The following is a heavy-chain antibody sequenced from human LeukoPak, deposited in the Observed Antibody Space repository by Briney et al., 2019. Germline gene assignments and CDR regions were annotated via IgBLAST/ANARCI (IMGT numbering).Heavy chain of an antibody. CDR2: INHSGST. CDR1: GGSFSGYY. Sequence: SETLSLTCAVYGGSFSGYYWSWIRQPPGKGLEWIGEINHSGSTNYNPSLKSRVTISVDTSKHQFSLKLSSVTAADTAVYYCARPQGGVMTTVVTPVLSYGMDVWGQGTTVTVSS. J-gene: IGHJ6*02. V-gene: IGHV4-34*01. CDR3: ARPQGGVMTTVVTPVLSYGMDV. D-gene: IGHD4-23*01.